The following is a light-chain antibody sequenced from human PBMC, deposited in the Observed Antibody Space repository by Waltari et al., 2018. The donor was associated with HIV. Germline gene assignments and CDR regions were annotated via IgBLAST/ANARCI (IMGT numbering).Light chain of an antibody. Sequence: SYELTQPPSVSVSPGQTASITCSGDNLGDKFVCWYQQKPGQSPVLVIYQDNKRPSGSPERFSGSNSGKTATLTISGTQAMDEADFYCQTWDSSTVVFGGGTKLTVL. CDR2: QDN. J-gene: IGLJ2*01. CDR3: QTWDSSTVV. V-gene: IGLV3-1*01. CDR1: NLGDKF.